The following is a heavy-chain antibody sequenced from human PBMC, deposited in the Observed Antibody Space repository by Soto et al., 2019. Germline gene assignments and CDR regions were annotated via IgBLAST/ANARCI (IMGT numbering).Heavy chain of an antibody. D-gene: IGHD3-3*01. J-gene: IGHJ6*02. CDR1: GYTFTGYY. V-gene: IGHV1-2*04. Sequence: ASVKVSCKASGYTFTGYYMHWVRQAPGQGLERMGWINPNSGGTNYAQKFQGWVTMTRDTSISTAYMELSRLRSDDTAVYYCARGKEYDFWSGYPITPYGMDVWGQGTTVTVSS. CDR3: ARGKEYDFWSGYPITPYGMDV. CDR2: INPNSGGT.